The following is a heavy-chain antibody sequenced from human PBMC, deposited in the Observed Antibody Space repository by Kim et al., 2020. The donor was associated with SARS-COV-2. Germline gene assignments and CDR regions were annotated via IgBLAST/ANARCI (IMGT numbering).Heavy chain of an antibody. Sequence: GGSLRLSCAASGFTFSSYGMHWVRQAPGKGLEWVAVISYDGSNKYYADAVKGRFTISRDNSENTLYLQMNSLRAEDTAVYYCAKGYSSSWKSFAFDIWGQGTMVTVSS. D-gene: IGHD6-13*01. CDR1: GFTFSSYG. J-gene: IGHJ3*02. CDR2: ISYDGSNK. V-gene: IGHV3-30*18. CDR3: AKGYSSSWKSFAFDI.